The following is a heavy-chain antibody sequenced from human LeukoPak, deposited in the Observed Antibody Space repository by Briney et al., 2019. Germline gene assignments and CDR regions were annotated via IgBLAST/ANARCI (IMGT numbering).Heavy chain of an antibody. Sequence: SGTLSLTCTVSGGSISSDDYYWSWIRQPPGKGLEWIGYIYHSGSTYYNPSLKSRVTMSVDTSKNQFSLKLSSLTAADTAMYYCARDQRARSWTENVGIDYWGQGTLVTVSS. J-gene: IGHJ4*02. CDR1: GGSISSDDYY. D-gene: IGHD6-13*01. V-gene: IGHV4-30-4*01. CDR3: ARDQRARSWTENVGIDY. CDR2: IYHSGST.